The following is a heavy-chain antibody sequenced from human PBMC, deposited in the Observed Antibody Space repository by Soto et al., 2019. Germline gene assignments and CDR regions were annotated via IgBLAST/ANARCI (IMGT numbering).Heavy chain of an antibody. D-gene: IGHD6-19*01. CDR3: ARDGWYVEYYFDY. V-gene: IGHV3-30-3*01. CDR2: ISYDGSNN. Sequence: QVQLVESGGGVVQPGRSLRLSCAASGFTFSSYAMHWVRQAPGKGLEWVAVISYDGSNNYYADSVKGRFTISRDNSKNTLYLQMNSLRAEDTAVYYCARDGWYVEYYFDYWGQGTLVTVSS. CDR1: GFTFSSYA. J-gene: IGHJ4*02.